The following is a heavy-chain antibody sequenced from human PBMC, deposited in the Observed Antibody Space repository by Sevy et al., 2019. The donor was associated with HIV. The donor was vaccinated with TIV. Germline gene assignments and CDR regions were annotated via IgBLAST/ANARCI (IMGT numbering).Heavy chain of an antibody. V-gene: IGHV1-69*06. Sequence: ASVKVSCKASGGTFSSYAISWVRQAPGQGLEWMGGIIPIFGTANYAQKFQGRVTITADKSTSTAYMELSSLRSEDTAVCYCARARRGYNYAFDIWGQGTMVTVSS. CDR1: GGTFSSYA. CDR2: IIPIFGTA. D-gene: IGHD5-18*01. CDR3: ARARRGYNYAFDI. J-gene: IGHJ3*02.